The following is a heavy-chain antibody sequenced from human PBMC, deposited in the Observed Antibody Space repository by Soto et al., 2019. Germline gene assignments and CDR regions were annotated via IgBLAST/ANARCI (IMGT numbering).Heavy chain of an antibody. CDR2: INHSGST. CDR3: ARDKITGLFDY. CDR1: GGSFSGYY. V-gene: IGHV4-34*01. J-gene: IGHJ4*02. D-gene: IGHD2-8*02. Sequence: QVQLQQWGAGLLKPSETLSLTCAVYGGSFSGYYWTWIRQPPGTGLEWSGEINHSGSTNYNPSLKSRVTISVDTSKNQFSLKLTSVTAAQTAVYYCARDKITGLFDYWGQGTLVTVSS.